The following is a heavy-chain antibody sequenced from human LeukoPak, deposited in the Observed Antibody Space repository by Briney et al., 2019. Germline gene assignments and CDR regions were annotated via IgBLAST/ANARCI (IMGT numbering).Heavy chain of an antibody. V-gene: IGHV3-23*01. Sequence: GGSLRLSCGASGFSFSNYAMSWVRQAPGKGLEWVSGINDSGSTRFYVDSVKGRFTSSRDNPKNTLYLQMNGLRVEDTAVYYCARHYRGNRFVDYWGQGTLVTVSS. J-gene: IGHJ4*02. CDR1: GFSFSNYA. D-gene: IGHD4-23*01. CDR2: INDSGSTR. CDR3: ARHYRGNRFVDY.